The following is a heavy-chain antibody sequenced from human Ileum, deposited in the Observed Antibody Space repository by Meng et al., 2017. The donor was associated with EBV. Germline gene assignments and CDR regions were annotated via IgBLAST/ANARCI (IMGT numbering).Heavy chain of an antibody. CDR3: ARVVGATKGGGDFDY. V-gene: IGHV4-4*02. Sequence: QSSGPGAVKSSGSSSLNWLCSCGSIRGSTWGRWVRQPQGKGLTWMGEISHSGSTNNNPSLKSRVTISVDNFKNQFSLKLSSVTAADTAVYYCARVVGATKGGGDFDYWGQGTLVTVSS. D-gene: IGHD1-26*01. J-gene: IGHJ4*02. CDR2: ISHSGST. CDR1: CGSIRGSTW.